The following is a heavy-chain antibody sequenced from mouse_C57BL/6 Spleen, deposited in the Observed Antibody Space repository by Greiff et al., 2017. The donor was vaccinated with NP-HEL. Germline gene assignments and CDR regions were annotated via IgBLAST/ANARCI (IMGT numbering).Heavy chain of an antibody. J-gene: IGHJ2*01. CDR2: IYPGDGDT. D-gene: IGHD2-3*01. CDR1: GYAFSSSW. CDR3: AREDGYYVAFDY. V-gene: IGHV1-82*01. Sequence: QVHVKQSGPELVKPGASVKISCKASGYAFSSSWMNWVKQRPGKGLEWIGRIYPGDGDTNYNGKFKGKATLTADKSSSTAYMQLSSLTSEDSAVYFCAREDGYYVAFDYWGQGTTLTVSS.